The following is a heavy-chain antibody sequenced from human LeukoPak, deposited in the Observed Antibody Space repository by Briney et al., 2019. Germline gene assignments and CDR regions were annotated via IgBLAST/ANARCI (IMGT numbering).Heavy chain of an antibody. D-gene: IGHD3-10*01. CDR3: ARARSTMVRGVLPKLYYFDY. CDR2: MNPNSGNT. CDR1: GYTFTSYD. J-gene: IGHJ4*02. Sequence: GASVKVSCKASGYTFTSYDINWVRQATGQGLEWMGWMNPNSGNTGYAQKFQGRVTITRNTSISTAYMELSSLRSEDTAVYYCARARSTMVRGVLPKLYYFDYWGRGTLVTVSS. V-gene: IGHV1-8*03.